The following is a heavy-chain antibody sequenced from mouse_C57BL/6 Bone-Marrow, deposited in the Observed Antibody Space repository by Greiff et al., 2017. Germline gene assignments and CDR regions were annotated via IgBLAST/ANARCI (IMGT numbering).Heavy chain of an antibody. Sequence: VQLQQSGAELVRPGASVKLSCTASGFNITDDYMHWVKQRPEQGLEWIGGIDPENGDTEYASKFQGQDTITADTSSNTAYLQLSNLTSEDTALYYCTTLYGWYWGEDNTLTVSS. J-gene: IGHJ2*01. CDR1: GFNITDDY. D-gene: IGHD2-2*01. V-gene: IGHV14-4*01. CDR2: IDPENGDT. CDR3: TTLYGWY.